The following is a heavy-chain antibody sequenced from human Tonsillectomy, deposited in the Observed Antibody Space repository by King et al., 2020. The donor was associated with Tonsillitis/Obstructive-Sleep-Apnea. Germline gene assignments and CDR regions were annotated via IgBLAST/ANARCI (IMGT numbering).Heavy chain of an antibody. CDR3: ARGYYYDSSGH. D-gene: IGHD3-22*01. Sequence: VQLQVSGPGLVKPSETLSLTCTVSGGSISSYYWSWIRQPPGKGLEWIGYIYYSGSTNYNPSLKSRVTISVDTSKNQFSLKLSSVTAADTAVYYCARGYYYDSSGHWGQGTLVTVSS. J-gene: IGHJ4*02. CDR1: GGSISSYY. V-gene: IGHV4-59*01. CDR2: IYYSGST.